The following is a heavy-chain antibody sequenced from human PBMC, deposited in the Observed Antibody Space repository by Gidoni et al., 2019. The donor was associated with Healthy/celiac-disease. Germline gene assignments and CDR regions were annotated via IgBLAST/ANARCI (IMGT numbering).Heavy chain of an antibody. CDR2: ISWNSGSI. Sequence: EVQLVGSGGGLVQTGRSLSLSCAASGFTFDGYAMHWVRQAPGKGLEWVSGISWNSGSIGYADSVKCRFTISRDNDKNSLYLQMNSLRAEDTALYYCAKDVGAIQLWFFDYWGQGTLVTVSS. D-gene: IGHD5-18*01. CDR3: AKDVGAIQLWFFDY. CDR1: GFTFDGYA. J-gene: IGHJ4*02. V-gene: IGHV3-9*01.